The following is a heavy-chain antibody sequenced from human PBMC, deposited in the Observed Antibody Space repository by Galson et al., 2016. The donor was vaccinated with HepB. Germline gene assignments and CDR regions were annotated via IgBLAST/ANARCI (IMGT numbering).Heavy chain of an antibody. CDR1: GFTFDDYG. CDR2: INWSGGST. CDR3: ARGDNGYFDK. Sequence: LRLSCAASGFTFDDYGMTWVRQAPGKGLEWVSAINWSGGSTYYGDSVKGRFSISRDNAKNSLYLQMNSLRAGDTALYYCARGDNGYFDKWGQGTLVTVSS. V-gene: IGHV3-20*04. D-gene: IGHD2-8*01. J-gene: IGHJ4*02.